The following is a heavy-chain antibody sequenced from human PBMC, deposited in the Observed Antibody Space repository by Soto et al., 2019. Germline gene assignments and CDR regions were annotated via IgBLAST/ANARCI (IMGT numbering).Heavy chain of an antibody. CDR1: GYTFTSYG. D-gene: IGHD4-17*01. V-gene: IGHV1-18*01. CDR3: ARGCCFGGNTVTTGTPNSFDP. CDR2: ISAYNGNT. J-gene: IGHJ5*02. Sequence: QVQLVQSGAEVKKPGASVKVSCKASGYTFTSYGISWVRQAPGQGLGWMGWISAYNGNTNYAQKLQGRVTITTDISTSTAYMELKRLRSDDTAVYYCARGCCFGGNTVTTGTPNSFDPWGHGTLVTVSS.